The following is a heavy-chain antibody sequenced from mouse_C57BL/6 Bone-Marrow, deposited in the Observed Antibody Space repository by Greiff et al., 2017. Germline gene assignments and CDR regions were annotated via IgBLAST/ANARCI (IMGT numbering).Heavy chain of an antibody. CDR2: ISDGGSYT. CDR3: ARDDYGIWYFDV. D-gene: IGHD2-4*01. Sequence: EVQGVESGGGLVKPGGSLKLSCAASGFTFSSYAMSWVRQTPEKRLEWVATISDGGSYTYYPDNVKGRFTISRDNAKNHLYLQMSHLKSEDTAMYYCARDDYGIWYFDVWGTGTTVTVTS. V-gene: IGHV5-4*01. CDR1: GFTFSSYA. J-gene: IGHJ1*03.